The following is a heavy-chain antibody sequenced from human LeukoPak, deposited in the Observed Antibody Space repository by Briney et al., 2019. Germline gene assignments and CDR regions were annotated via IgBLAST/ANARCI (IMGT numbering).Heavy chain of an antibody. Sequence: PGGSLRLSCAASGFTFSSYSMNWLRQAPGKGLEWVSSISSSSSYIYYADSVKGRFTISRDNAKNSLYLQMNSLRAEDTAVYYCARESFGVAPLDYWGQGTLVTVSS. D-gene: IGHD3-3*01. CDR2: ISSSSSYI. J-gene: IGHJ4*02. V-gene: IGHV3-21*01. CDR3: ARESFGVAPLDY. CDR1: GFTFSSYS.